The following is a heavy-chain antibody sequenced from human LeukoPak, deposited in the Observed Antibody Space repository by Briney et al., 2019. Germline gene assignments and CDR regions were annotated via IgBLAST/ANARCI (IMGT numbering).Heavy chain of an antibody. CDR2: ISSSSTI. V-gene: IGHV3-48*01. J-gene: IGHJ6*02. Sequence: PGGSLRLSCAASGFTFSSYSMNWVRQAPGKGLEWVSYISSSSTIYYADSVKGRFTISRDNAKNSLYLQMNSLRAEDTAVYYCAREADWLLSTIYYYYYGMDVWGQGTTVTVSS. CDR1: GFTFSSYS. D-gene: IGHD3-9*01. CDR3: AREADWLLSTIYYYYYGMDV.